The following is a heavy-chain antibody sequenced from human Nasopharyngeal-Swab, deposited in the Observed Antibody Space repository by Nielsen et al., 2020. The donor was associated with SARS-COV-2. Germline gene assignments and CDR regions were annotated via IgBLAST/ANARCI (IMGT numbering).Heavy chain of an antibody. CDR1: ECTLSSYW. D-gene: IGHD1-1*01. CDR3: ATAGNYRFDN. V-gene: IGHV3-74*01. Sequence: GESLKISCAPSECTLSSYWMHWVRQAPGEGLGWVSRINPDGSTTNYADSMKGRFTTSRDNARNTLYLHMYSLRADDTAVYYCATAGNYRFDNWGQGTLVTVSS. CDR2: INPDGSTT. J-gene: IGHJ4*02.